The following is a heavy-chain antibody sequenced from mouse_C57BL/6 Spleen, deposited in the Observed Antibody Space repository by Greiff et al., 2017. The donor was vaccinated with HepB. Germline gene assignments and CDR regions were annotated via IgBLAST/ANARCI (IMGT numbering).Heavy chain of an antibody. CDR2: ISSGSSTI. V-gene: IGHV5-17*01. Sequence: EVQGVESGGGLVKPGGSLKLSCAASGFTFSDYGMHWVRQAPEKGLEWVAYISSGSSTIYYADTVKGRFTISRDNAKNTLFLQMTMLRSEDTAMYYCAREYYGSSYWYFDVWGTGTTVTVSS. J-gene: IGHJ1*03. D-gene: IGHD1-1*01. CDR1: GFTFSDYG. CDR3: AREYYGSSYWYFDV.